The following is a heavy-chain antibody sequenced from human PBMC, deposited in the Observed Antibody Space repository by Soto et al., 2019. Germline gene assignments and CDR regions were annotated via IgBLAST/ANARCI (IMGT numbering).Heavy chain of an antibody. V-gene: IGHV4-59*01. CDR1: GTSISSYY. Sequence: LEPLFLTCTVSGTSISSYYWSWIRQPPGKGLEGIANIHYSGTTNYNPSLASRVTLSGDTSKNQFPLKMTSVTAADRAMYYCARSPVDIVATIIPKTYYYYSGMDVWGQGTTVT. J-gene: IGHJ6*02. CDR2: IHYSGTT. D-gene: IGHD5-12*01. CDR3: ARSPVDIVATIIPKTYYYYSGMDV.